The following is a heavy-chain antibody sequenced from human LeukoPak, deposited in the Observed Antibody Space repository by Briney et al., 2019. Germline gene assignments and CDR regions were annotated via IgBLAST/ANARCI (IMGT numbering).Heavy chain of an antibody. Sequence: GGSLRLSCAASGFTVSSNYMSWVRQAPGKGLECVSVIYSGGSTYYADSVKGRFTISRDNSKNTLYLQMNSLRAEDTAVYYCARAQSYYDFWSGYYPPPDDWGQGTLVTVSS. V-gene: IGHV3-66*01. D-gene: IGHD3-3*01. CDR2: IYSGGST. CDR3: ARAQSYYDFWSGYYPPPDD. CDR1: GFTVSSNY. J-gene: IGHJ4*02.